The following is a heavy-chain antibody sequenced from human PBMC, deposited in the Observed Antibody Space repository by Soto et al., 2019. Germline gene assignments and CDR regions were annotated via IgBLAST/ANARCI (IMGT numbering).Heavy chain of an antibody. Sequence: SVEVAWRGAGKTFSCHAMTWVRQAPGQGLEWMGGIIPIFGTANYAQKFQGRVTITADESTSTAYMELNSLRAEDTAVYYCARRGRSSGGRVYWCQGTLVTDSS. D-gene: IGHD2-15*01. J-gene: IGHJ4*02. CDR3: ARRGRSSGGRVY. CDR1: GKTFSCHA. CDR2: IIPIFGTA. V-gene: IGHV1-69*01.